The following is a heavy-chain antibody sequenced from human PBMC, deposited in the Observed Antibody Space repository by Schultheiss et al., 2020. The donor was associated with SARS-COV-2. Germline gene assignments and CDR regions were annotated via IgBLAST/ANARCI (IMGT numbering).Heavy chain of an antibody. D-gene: IGHD1-26*01. J-gene: IGHJ5*02. CDR2: IYYSGST. CDR3: ARGGGSYLYWFDP. CDR1: GGSISSSSYY. Sequence: SQTLSLTCTVSGGSISSSSYYWGWIRQPPGKGLEWIGSIYYSGSTYYNPSLKSRVTISVDTSKNQFSLKLSSVTAADTAVYYCARGGGSYLYWFDPWGQGTRVTVSS. V-gene: IGHV4-39*01.